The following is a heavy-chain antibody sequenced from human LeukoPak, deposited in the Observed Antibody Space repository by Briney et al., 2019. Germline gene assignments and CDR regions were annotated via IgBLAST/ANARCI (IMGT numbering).Heavy chain of an antibody. CDR1: GFTFDDYA. D-gene: IGHD3-10*01. CDR3: AKDIRF. J-gene: IGHJ4*02. CDR2: ISWNSGSI. V-gene: IGHV3-9*01. Sequence: GGSLRLSCAASGFTFDDYATHWVRQAPGKGLEWVSGISWNSGSIGYADSVKGRFTISRDNAKNSLYLQMNSLRAEDTALYYCAKDIRFGGQGTLVTVSS.